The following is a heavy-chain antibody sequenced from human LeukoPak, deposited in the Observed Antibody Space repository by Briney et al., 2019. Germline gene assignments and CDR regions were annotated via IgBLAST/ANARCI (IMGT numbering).Heavy chain of an antibody. J-gene: IGHJ4*02. CDR2: ISSSGGYT. Sequence: PGGSLRLSCAASGFTFSNYAMSWVRQAPGKGLEWVSAISSSGGYTYYADSVKGRFTISRDNSKDTMYLQMNSLRAEDTAVYYCAKDIEASIWGQGTLVTVSS. D-gene: IGHD2-15*01. CDR3: AKDIEASI. V-gene: IGHV3-23*01. CDR1: GFTFSNYA.